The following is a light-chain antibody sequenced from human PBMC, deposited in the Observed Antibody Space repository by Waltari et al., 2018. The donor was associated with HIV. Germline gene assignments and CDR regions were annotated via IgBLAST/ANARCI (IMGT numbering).Light chain of an antibody. CDR2: EVN. CDR3: SSYVGSNRV. Sequence: QSALTQPPSASGSPGQSVTISCNGISSDVGDYNYVPWYQQHPGKAPQLMIYEVNKRPSGVPDRFSGSKSGNTASLTVSGLQAEDEADYYCSSYVGSNRVFGGGTKLTVL. J-gene: IGLJ3*02. CDR1: SSDVGDYNY. V-gene: IGLV2-8*01.